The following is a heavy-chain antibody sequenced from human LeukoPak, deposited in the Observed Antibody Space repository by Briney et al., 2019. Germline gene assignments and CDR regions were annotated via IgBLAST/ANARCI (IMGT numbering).Heavy chain of an antibody. CDR2: ISSSSSYI. CDR3: AKVMKGSERLTMVRGVIIKTAGLYYMDV. D-gene: IGHD3-10*01. Sequence: PGGSLRLSCAASGFTFSSYSMNWVRQAPGKGLEWVSSISSSSSYIYYADSVKGRFTICRDNSKNTVYLQMNSLRAEDTAVYYCAKVMKGSERLTMVRGVIIKTAGLYYMDVWGKGTTVTVSS. CDR1: GFTFSSYS. J-gene: IGHJ6*03. V-gene: IGHV3-21*04.